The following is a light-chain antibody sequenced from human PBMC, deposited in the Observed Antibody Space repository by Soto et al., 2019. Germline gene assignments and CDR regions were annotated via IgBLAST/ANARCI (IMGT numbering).Light chain of an antibody. Sequence: QSALTQPASVSGSPGQSITISCTGTSSDVGGYNYVSWYQQHPGKAPKLMIYEVSNRPSGVSNRFSGSKSGNTASLTISGXXAEDEADYYCSSYXXXXXXXFGGG. CDR2: EVS. J-gene: IGLJ2*01. V-gene: IGLV2-14*01. CDR1: SSDVGGYNY. CDR3: SSYXXXXXXX.